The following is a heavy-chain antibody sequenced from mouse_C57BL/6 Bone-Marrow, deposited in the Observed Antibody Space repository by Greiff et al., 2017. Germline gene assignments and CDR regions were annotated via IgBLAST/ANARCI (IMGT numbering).Heavy chain of an antibody. J-gene: IGHJ4*01. Sequence: VQLQEPGAELVRPGSSVKLSCKASGYTFTSYWMHWVKQRPIQGLEWIGNIDPSDSETHYNQKFKDKATLTVDKSSSTAYMQLSSLTSEDSAVYYCARSRFITTVDAMDYWGQGTSVTVSS. CDR3: ARSRFITTVDAMDY. CDR1: GYTFTSYW. CDR2: IDPSDSET. D-gene: IGHD1-1*01. V-gene: IGHV1-52*01.